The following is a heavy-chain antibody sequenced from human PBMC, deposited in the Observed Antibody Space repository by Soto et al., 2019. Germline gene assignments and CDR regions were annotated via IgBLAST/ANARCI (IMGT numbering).Heavy chain of an antibody. D-gene: IGHD5-12*01. J-gene: IGHJ4*02. CDR2: IKSKTDGGTT. CDR1: GFTFSNAW. V-gene: IGHV3-15*07. Sequence: GGSLRLSCAASGFTFSNAWMNWVRQAPGKGLEWVGRIKSKTDGGTTDYAAPVKGRFTISRDDSKNTLYLQMNSLKTEDTAVYYCTTDEGGGYSGYDFNYWGQGTLVTVSS. CDR3: TTDEGGGYSGYDFNY.